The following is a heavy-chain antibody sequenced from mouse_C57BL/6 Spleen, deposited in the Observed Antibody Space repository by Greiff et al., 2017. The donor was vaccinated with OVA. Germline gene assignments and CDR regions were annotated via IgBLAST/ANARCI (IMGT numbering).Heavy chain of an antibody. CDR2: ISSGGSYT. CDR1: GFTFSSYG. D-gene: IGHD2-3*01. J-gene: IGHJ2*01. CDR3: ARREGDGYYYFDY. Sequence: EVKLVESGGDLVKPGGSLKLSCAASGFTFSSYGMSWVRQTPDKRLEWVATISSGGSYTYYPDSVKGRFTISRDNAKNTLYLQMSSLKSEDTAMYYCARREGDGYYYFDYWGQGTTLTVSS. V-gene: IGHV5-6*02.